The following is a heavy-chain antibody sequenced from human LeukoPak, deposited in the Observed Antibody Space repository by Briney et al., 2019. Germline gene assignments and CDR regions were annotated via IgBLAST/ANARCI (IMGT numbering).Heavy chain of an antibody. CDR1: GFTFSNYG. CDR3: AKDYGDYVGLFDY. J-gene: IGHJ4*02. Sequence: PGGSLRLSCAASGFTFSNYGMSWVRQAPGKGLEWVSVISISGGSTYYADSVKGRFTISRDNSKNTLYLQMNSLRAEDTAVYYCAKDYGDYVGLFDYWGQGTLVTVSS. CDR2: ISISGGST. V-gene: IGHV3-23*01. D-gene: IGHD4-17*01.